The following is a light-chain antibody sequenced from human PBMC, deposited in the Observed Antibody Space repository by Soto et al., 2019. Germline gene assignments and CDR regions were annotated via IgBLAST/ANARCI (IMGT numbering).Light chain of an antibody. CDR1: QSVSSN. V-gene: IGKV3-15*01. CDR3: QQYNNWPQT. J-gene: IGKJ1*01. CDR2: GAS. Sequence: EIVMTQSPATLSVSPGQRATLSCRASQSVSSNLAWYQQKPGQAPRFLIYGASTRATGIPARFSGSGSGTEFTLTISSLQSEDFAVYYCQQYNNWPQTLGQGTKVEIK.